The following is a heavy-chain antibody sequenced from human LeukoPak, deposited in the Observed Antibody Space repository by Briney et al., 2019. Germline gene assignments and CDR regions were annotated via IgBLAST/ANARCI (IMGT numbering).Heavy chain of an antibody. J-gene: IGHJ6*02. V-gene: IGHV3-53*04. D-gene: IGHD3-10*01. CDR1: GFTVSSNY. CDR3: ARDRNRGGYYYYGMDA. Sequence: GGSLRLFCAASGFTVSSNYMSWVRQAPGKGLEWVSVIYSGGSTYYADSVKGRFTISRHNSKNTLYLQMNSLRAEDTAVYYCARDRNRGGYYYYGMDAWGQGTTVTVSS. CDR2: IYSGGST.